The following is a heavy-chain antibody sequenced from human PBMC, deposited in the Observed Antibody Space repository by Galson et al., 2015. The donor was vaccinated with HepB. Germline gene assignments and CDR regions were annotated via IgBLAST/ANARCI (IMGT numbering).Heavy chain of an antibody. CDR2: ISSGGSAT. CDR3: ARVGSSNGFDI. D-gene: IGHD6-6*01. Sequence: SLRLSCAASGFTFSSYWMYWVRHAPGKGLVCASSISSGGSATDYADSVKGRFTISRDNAKNTMYLQMNSLRAEDTALYYCARVGSSNGFDIWGRGTMVTVSS. CDR1: GFTFSSYW. V-gene: IGHV3-74*01. J-gene: IGHJ3*02.